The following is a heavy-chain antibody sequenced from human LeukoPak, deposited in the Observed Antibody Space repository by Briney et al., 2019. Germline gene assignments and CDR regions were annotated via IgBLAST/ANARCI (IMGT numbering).Heavy chain of an antibody. Sequence: SETLSLTCTVSGGSISSYYWSWIRQPPGKGLEWIGYIYYSGSTNYNPSLKSRVTISVDTSKHQFSLKLSAVTAADTAVYYCARGRRTYYDILTGYYFDYWGQGTLVTVSS. V-gene: IGHV4-59*01. D-gene: IGHD3-9*01. CDR1: GGSISSYY. CDR2: IYYSGST. CDR3: ARGRRTYYDILTGYYFDY. J-gene: IGHJ4*02.